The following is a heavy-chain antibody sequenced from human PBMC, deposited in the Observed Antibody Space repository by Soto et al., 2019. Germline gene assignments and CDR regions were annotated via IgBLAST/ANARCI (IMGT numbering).Heavy chain of an antibody. D-gene: IGHD6-6*01. V-gene: IGHV1-69*13. CDR1: GGTFSSYA. CDR2: IIPIFGTA. CDR3: ARNHKGLGAARFDY. J-gene: IGHJ4*02. Sequence: AAVKVSCKACGGTFSSYAISWVRQAPGQGLEWMGGIIPIFGTANYAQKFQGRVTITADESTSTAYMELSSLRSEDTAVYYCARNHKGLGAARFDYWGQGTLVTVSS.